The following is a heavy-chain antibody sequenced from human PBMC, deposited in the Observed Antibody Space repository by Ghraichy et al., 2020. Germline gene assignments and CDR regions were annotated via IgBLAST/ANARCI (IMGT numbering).Heavy chain of an antibody. Sequence: GGSLRLSCAASGFTFRDYYMTWIRQAPGKGLECLSYISSSGTTIYYADSVKGRFTISRDNSKKSLYLQMNSLRAEDTAVYYCARDMGDFWSGYSSTDYYYYGMDGWGQGTTVTVSS. J-gene: IGHJ6*02. CDR1: GFTFRDYY. D-gene: IGHD3-3*01. V-gene: IGHV3-11*01. CDR2: ISSSGTTI. CDR3: ARDMGDFWSGYSSTDYYYYGMDG.